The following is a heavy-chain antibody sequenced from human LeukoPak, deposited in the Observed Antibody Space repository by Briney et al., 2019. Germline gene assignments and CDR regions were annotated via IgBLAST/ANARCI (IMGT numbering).Heavy chain of an antibody. CDR3: ARRRISSAYHLDL. CDR2: VSAYNGKT. Sequence: GASVKVSRKASGYNFTNYVITWVRQAPGQGLEWMGWVSAYNGKTNYAQKFQDRVSMTTDTSTSTAYMELMSLRPDDTAIFYCARRRISSAYHLDLWGQGTLVTASS. CDR1: GYNFTNYV. J-gene: IGHJ5*02. D-gene: IGHD3-22*01. V-gene: IGHV1-18*01.